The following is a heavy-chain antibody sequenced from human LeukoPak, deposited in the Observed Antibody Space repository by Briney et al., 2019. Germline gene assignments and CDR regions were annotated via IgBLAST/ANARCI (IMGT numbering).Heavy chain of an antibody. D-gene: IGHD2-21*01. CDR3: AGEVGTIYSGMAA. Sequence: SETLSLTCTVSGDSISSGDYYWSWIRQPPGKGLEWIGYIYYSGSTYYNPSLKSRVIISVDTSKNQFSLKLSSVTAADTAVYFCAGEVGTIYSGMAAGAKGPRSPSP. CDR2: IYYSGST. J-gene: IGHJ6*02. CDR1: GDSISSGDYY. V-gene: IGHV4-30-4*01.